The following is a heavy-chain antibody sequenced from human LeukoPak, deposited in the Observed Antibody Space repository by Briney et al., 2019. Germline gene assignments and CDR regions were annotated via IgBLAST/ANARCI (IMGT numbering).Heavy chain of an antibody. CDR2: ISHNGNA. Sequence: SETLSLTCAVSGYSVGSAYYWVWIRQTPGKGLEWLGTISHNGNAYYNPSLKSRLTMSVETAKNQFSLNLNSVTAADTAVYFCARDHNWDSWFDPWGQGVLVTVSS. CDR3: ARDHNWDSWFDP. J-gene: IGHJ5*02. CDR1: GYSVGSAYY. D-gene: IGHD5-24*01. V-gene: IGHV4-38-2*02.